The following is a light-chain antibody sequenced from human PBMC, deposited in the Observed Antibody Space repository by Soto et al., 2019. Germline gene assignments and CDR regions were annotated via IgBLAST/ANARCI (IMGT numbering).Light chain of an antibody. V-gene: IGKV3-20*01. CDR2: GAS. CDR1: QSVSSSY. J-gene: IGKJ1*01. Sequence: LTQSPGTLSLSTGERATLSCRASQSVSSSYLAWYQQKPGQAPRLLIYGASSRATGIPDRFSGSGSGTDFTLTISRLEPEDFAVYYCQQYGSSPKTFGHRGKVDI. CDR3: QQYGSSPKT.